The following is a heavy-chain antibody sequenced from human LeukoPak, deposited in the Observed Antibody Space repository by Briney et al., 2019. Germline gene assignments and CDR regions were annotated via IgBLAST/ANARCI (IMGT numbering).Heavy chain of an antibody. Sequence: ASVKVSCKASGYTFTSYGISWVRQAPGQGLEWMGWISVYNGNTNYAQKLQGRVTMTTDTSTSTAYMELRSLRSDDTAVYYCARDAPRAEGIAAADYWGQGTLVTVSS. V-gene: IGHV1-18*01. CDR1: GYTFTSYG. D-gene: IGHD6-13*01. CDR2: ISVYNGNT. CDR3: ARDAPRAEGIAAADY. J-gene: IGHJ4*02.